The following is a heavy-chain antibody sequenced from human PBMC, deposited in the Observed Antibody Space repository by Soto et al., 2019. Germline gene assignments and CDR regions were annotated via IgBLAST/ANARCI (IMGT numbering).Heavy chain of an antibody. J-gene: IGHJ6*02. CDR3: ARRGGSSSRYYYYALDV. CDR1: GGSMNNGGYY. CDR2: IYSNGDT. V-gene: IGHV4-31*03. D-gene: IGHD6-6*01. Sequence: SETLSLTCSVSGGSMNNGGYYWSWIRQLPGKGLEWIGYIYSNGDTYYNPSLKSRLTISVDTSKNQFSLNLTSVTAADTAVYYCARRGGSSSRYYYYALDVWGQGTAVTVSS.